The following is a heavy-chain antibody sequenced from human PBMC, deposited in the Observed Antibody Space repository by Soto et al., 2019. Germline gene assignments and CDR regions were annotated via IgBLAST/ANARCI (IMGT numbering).Heavy chain of an antibody. CDR2: VNNGGSST. Sequence: EVQLLESGGGLVQPGGSLRLSCAASGFTFSNYAMSWVRQAPGKGLEWVSSVNNGGSSTYYADSVKGRFTISRDNSKNTLYLQMTGLRAEDTAVYYCARYCSGGSLCYMGVWGKGTTVTVSS. CDR3: ARYCSGGSLCYMGV. CDR1: GFTFSNYA. V-gene: IGHV3-23*01. D-gene: IGHD2-15*01. J-gene: IGHJ6*03.